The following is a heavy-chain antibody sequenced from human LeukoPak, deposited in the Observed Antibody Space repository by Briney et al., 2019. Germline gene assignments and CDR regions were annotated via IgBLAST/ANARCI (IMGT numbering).Heavy chain of an antibody. CDR1: GGSISSYY. CDR3: ARRRVDGYTDY. CDR2: IYYSGST. D-gene: IGHD5-24*01. Sequence: SETLSLTCTDSGGSISSYYWSWIRQPPGKGLEWIGYIYYSGSTNYNPSLKSRVTISVDMSKNQFSLKLTSVTAADTAVYYCARRRVDGYTDYWGQGTLVTVSS. V-gene: IGHV4-59*08. J-gene: IGHJ4*02.